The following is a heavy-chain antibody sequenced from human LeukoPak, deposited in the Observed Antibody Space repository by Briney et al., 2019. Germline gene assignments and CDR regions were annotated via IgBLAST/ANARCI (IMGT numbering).Heavy chain of an antibody. J-gene: IGHJ3*02. CDR2: IKSKTDGGTT. V-gene: IGHV3-15*01. Sequence: PGGSLRLSCAASGFTFSNAWMSWVRQAPGKGLEWVGRIKSKTDGGTTDYAAPVKGRFTISRDDSKNTLYLQMNSLRADDTAVYYCARGGTWSAFDIWGQGTMVTVSS. D-gene: IGHD2-15*01. CDR1: GFTFSNAW. CDR3: ARGGTWSAFDI.